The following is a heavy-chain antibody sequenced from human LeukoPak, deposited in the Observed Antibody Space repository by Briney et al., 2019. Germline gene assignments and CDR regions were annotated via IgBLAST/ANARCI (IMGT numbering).Heavy chain of an antibody. CDR1: GFTVSSNY. J-gene: IGHJ4*02. CDR3: AKATSSSSDYFDY. D-gene: IGHD6-6*01. Sequence: GGFLRLSCAASGFTVSSNYMSWVRQAPGKGLEWVSVIYSGGSTYYADSVRGRFTISRDNSKNTLYLQMNSLRAEDTAVYYCAKATSSSSDYFDYWGQGTLVTVSS. V-gene: IGHV3-53*01. CDR2: IYSGGST.